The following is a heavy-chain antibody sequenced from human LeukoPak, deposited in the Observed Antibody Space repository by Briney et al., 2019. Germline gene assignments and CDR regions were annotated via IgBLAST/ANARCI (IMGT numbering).Heavy chain of an antibody. Sequence: GGSLRLSCAASGFTISTYGMSWVRQAPGKGLEWVSAISGSFSGSDYTTYYADSVKGRFTISRDDSTNTLYLQLSGLRVEDTAVFSCARDQGTVVTSQFDYWGLGTLVTVSS. CDR2: ISGSFSGSDYTT. CDR1: GFTISTYG. V-gene: IGHV3-23*01. J-gene: IGHJ4*02. CDR3: ARDQGTVVTSQFDY. D-gene: IGHD4-23*01.